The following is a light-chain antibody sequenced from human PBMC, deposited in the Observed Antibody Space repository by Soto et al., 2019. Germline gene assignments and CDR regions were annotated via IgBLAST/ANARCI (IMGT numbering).Light chain of an antibody. J-gene: IGKJ4*01. V-gene: IGKV3-11*01. CDR2: DAS. CDR3: QHRAGWPPALT. Sequence: EVVLTQSPATLSLSPGXRATLSCRASQSVSNYLAWYQQKPGQAPRLLIYDASNRATGIPARFSGSGSGTDFTLTISSLEPEDFAVYFCQHRAGWPPALTFGGGTKVDIK. CDR1: QSVSNY.